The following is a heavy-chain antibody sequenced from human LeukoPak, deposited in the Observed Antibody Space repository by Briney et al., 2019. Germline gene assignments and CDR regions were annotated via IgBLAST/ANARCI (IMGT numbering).Heavy chain of an antibody. J-gene: IGHJ5*02. Sequence: ASVKVSCKASGYTFTGYYMHWVRQAPGQGLEWMGWINPNSGGTNYAQKFQGRVTMTRDTSISTAYMELSRLRSDDTAVYYCARGLWVAARLAFRFDPWGQGTLVTVSS. CDR2: INPNSGGT. V-gene: IGHV1-2*02. D-gene: IGHD6-6*01. CDR1: GYTFTGYY. CDR3: ARGLWVAARLAFRFDP.